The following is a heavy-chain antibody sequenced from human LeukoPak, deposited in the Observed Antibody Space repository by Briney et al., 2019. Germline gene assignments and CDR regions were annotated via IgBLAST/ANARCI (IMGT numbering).Heavy chain of an antibody. Sequence: ASVKVSCKVSGYTLTELSMHWVRQAPGKGLEWMGGFDPEDGETIYAQKFQGRVTITADESTSTAYMELSSLRSEDTAVYYCARDPGCSGGSCYSDWYFDLWGRGTLVTVSS. J-gene: IGHJ2*01. V-gene: IGHV1-24*01. CDR2: FDPEDGET. CDR1: GYTLTELS. CDR3: ARDPGCSGGSCYSDWYFDL. D-gene: IGHD2-15*01.